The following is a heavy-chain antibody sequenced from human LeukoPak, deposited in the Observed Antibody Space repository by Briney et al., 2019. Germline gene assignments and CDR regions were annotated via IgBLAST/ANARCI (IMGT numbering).Heavy chain of an antibody. D-gene: IGHD5-12*01. J-gene: IGHJ5*02. CDR3: ARGRPVAKS. CDR2: MNPNSGNT. V-gene: IGHV1-8*01. Sequence: YTFXXXDIXWVRQAPGQGLEWMGWMNPNSGNTGYAQKFQGRVTITRNTSISTAYMELSSLRSEDTAVYYCARGRPVAKSWGQGTLVTVSS. CDR1: YTFXXXD.